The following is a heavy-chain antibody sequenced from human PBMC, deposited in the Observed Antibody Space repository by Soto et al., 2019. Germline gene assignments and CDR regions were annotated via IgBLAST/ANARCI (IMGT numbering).Heavy chain of an antibody. CDR2: IYWDDDE. CDR3: ARLVAAGITYYFDS. J-gene: IGHJ4*02. Sequence: QITLKESGPTLVKPTQTLTLTCTFSAFSLSTSGVGVGWIRQPPGKALEWLTFIYWDDDERYSPSLKSRLTITKDTSKTQVVLTMTNMDPVDTATYYCARLVAAGITYYFDSWGQGTLVTVSS. D-gene: IGHD2-21*01. V-gene: IGHV2-5*02. CDR1: AFSLSTSGVG.